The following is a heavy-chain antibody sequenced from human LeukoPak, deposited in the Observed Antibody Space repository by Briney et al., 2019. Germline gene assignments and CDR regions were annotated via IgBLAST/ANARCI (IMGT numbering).Heavy chain of an antibody. CDR3: ATDRWHLGINWPYAFDI. CDR1: GYTLTELS. J-gene: IGHJ3*02. V-gene: IGHV1-24*01. CDR2: FDPEDGET. Sequence: ASVKVSCKVSGYTLTELSMHWVRQAPGKGLEWMGGFDPEDGETIYAQKFQGRVTMTEDTSTDTAYMELSSLRSEDTAVYYCATDRWHLGINWPYAFDIWGQGTMVTVSS. D-gene: IGHD1-1*01.